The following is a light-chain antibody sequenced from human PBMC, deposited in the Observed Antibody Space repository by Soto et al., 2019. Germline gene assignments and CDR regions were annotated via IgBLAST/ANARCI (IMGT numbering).Light chain of an antibody. V-gene: IGKV4-1*01. J-gene: IGKJ1*01. CDR2: WAS. CDR3: QQYGGSPT. CDR1: QSVLSTSNNRNY. Sequence: DIVMTQSPDSLAVSLGERATISCRSSQSVLSTSNNRNYLAWYRQNPGQPPKLLLYWASTRESGVPDRFRGSGSGTDFTLTISSLQAEDVAVYYCQQYGGSPTFGLGTKVEI.